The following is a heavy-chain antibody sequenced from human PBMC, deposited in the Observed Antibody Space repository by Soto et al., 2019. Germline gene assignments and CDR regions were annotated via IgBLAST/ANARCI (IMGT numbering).Heavy chain of an antibody. V-gene: IGHV3-64D*08. CDR2: ISSNGGST. J-gene: IGHJ6*02. CDR3: VKYYDILTGYYATYGMDV. CDR1: GFTFSSYA. Sequence: GGSLRLSCSASGFTFSSYAMHWVRQAPGKGLEYVSAISSNGGSTYYADSVKGRFTISRDNSKNTLYLQMSSLRAEDTAVYYCVKYYDILTGYYATYGMDVWGQGTTVTVS. D-gene: IGHD3-9*01.